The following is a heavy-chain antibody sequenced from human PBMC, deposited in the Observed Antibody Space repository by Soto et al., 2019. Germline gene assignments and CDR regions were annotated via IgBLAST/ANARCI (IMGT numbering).Heavy chain of an antibody. CDR2: ISSSSTYI. D-gene: IGHD3-22*01. J-gene: IGHJ4*02. Sequence: EVQLVESGGGLVKPGGSLRLSCAASGFTFSSHSMNWVRQAPGKGLEWVSSISSSSTYIYYADSVKGRFTISRDNAKNSLYLQMNSLRAEDTAVYYCASHPRDSSGYWYYFDYWGRGTLVTVSS. V-gene: IGHV3-21*01. CDR1: GFTFSSHS. CDR3: ASHPRDSSGYWYYFDY.